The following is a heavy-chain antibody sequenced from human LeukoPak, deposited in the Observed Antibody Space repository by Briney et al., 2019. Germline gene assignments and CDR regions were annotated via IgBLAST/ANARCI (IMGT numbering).Heavy chain of an antibody. V-gene: IGHV4-59*08. D-gene: IGHD6-13*01. Sequence: SETLSLTCTVSGGSISSYYWSWIRQPPGKGLEWIGYIYYSGSTNYNPSLKSRVTISVDTSKNQFSLKLSSVTAADTAVYYCARHIGIAAAFDYWGQGTLVTVSS. J-gene: IGHJ4*02. CDR1: GGSISSYY. CDR2: IYYSGST. CDR3: ARHIGIAAAFDY.